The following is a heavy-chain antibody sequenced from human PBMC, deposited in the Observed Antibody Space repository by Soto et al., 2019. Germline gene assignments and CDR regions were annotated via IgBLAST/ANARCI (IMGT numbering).Heavy chain of an antibody. V-gene: IGHV3-74*01. J-gene: IGHJ4*02. Sequence: EVQLVESGGGLVQPGGSPRLSCAASGFTFNNNWMHWVRQAPGKGLVWISRINSDGKTTTYADFVKGRFIISRDNAKNTVYLQVNSLGGADPAVYYCTRGGATGAGIYHFENWGQGTLVTVSS. CDR1: GFTFNNNW. D-gene: IGHD3-10*01. CDR3: TRGGATGAGIYHFEN. CDR2: INSDGKTT.